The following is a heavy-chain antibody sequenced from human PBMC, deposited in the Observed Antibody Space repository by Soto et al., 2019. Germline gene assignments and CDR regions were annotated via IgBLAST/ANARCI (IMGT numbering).Heavy chain of an antibody. V-gene: IGHV3-15*01. J-gene: IGHJ6*03. CDR1: GFTFSNAW. CDR2: IKSKTDGGTT. D-gene: IGHD4-4*01. Sequence: WGSLRLSCAASGFTFSNAWMSWVRQAPGKGLEWVGRIKSKTDGGTTDYAAPVKGRFTISRDDSKNTLYLQMNSLKTEDTAVYYCTTGATVTTGLYYYYYYMDVWGKGTTVTVSS. CDR3: TTGATVTTGLYYYYYYMDV.